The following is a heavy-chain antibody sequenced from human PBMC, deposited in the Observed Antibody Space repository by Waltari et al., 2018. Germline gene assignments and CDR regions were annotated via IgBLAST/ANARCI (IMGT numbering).Heavy chain of an antibody. D-gene: IGHD3-10*01. V-gene: IGHV4-34*01. J-gene: IGHJ6*02. Sequence: QVQLQQWGAGLLKPSETLSLTCAVYGGSFSGYYWSWIRQPPGKGLEWIGEINHSGSTNYNPSLKSRVTISVDTSKNQFSLTLSSVTAADTAVYYCARVGTMVRGVIVAYYYGMDVWGLGTTVTVSS. CDR1: GGSFSGYY. CDR3: ARVGTMVRGVIVAYYYGMDV. CDR2: INHSGST.